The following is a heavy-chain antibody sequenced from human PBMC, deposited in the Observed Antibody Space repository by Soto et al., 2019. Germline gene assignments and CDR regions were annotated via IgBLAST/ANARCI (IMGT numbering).Heavy chain of an antibody. CDR1: GGSISSGGYX. V-gene: IGHV4-31*01. CDR2: IYYSGST. CDR3: ARSVFP. D-gene: IGHD3-10*01. J-gene: IGHJ5*02. Sequence: QVQLQESGPGLVKPSQTLSLTCTVSGGSISSGGYXWSWIRQHPGKGLEWIGYIYYSGSTYYNPXXXSXXXXXXXXXXXXXXXXXXXXXXADXXVYYCARSVFPWGQGTLVTVSS.